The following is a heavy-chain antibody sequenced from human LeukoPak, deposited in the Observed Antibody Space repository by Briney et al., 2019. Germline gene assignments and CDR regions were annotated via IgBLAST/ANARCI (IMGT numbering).Heavy chain of an antibody. CDR1: GGSISSYY. CDR3: ARGGYDYGDYGNWFDP. D-gene: IGHD4-17*01. CDR2: IYYSGST. J-gene: IGHJ5*02. Sequence: SETLSLTCTVSGGSISSYYWSWIRQPPGKGLEWIGYIYYSGSTNYNPSLKSRVTISVDTSKNQFSLKLSSVTAADTAVYYCARGGYDYGDYGNWFDPWGQGTLVTVSS. V-gene: IGHV4-59*01.